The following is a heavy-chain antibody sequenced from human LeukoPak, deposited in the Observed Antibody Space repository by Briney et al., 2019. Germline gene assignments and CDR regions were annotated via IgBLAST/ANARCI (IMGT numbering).Heavy chain of an antibody. J-gene: IGHJ3*02. D-gene: IGHD3-22*01. CDR3: ARATYYYDSSGYKTGAFDI. CDR2: IIPILGIA. Sequence: SVKVSCKASGYTFTGYYMHWVRQAPGQGLEWMGRIIPILGIANYAQKFQGRVTITADKSTSTAYMELSSLRSEDTAVYYCARATYYYDSSGYKTGAFDIWGQGTMVTVSS. V-gene: IGHV1-69*04. CDR1: GYTFTGYY.